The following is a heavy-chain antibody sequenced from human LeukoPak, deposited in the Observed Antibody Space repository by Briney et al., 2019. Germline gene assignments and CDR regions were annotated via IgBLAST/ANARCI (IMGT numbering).Heavy chain of an antibody. CDR3: ATARYCSSTSCHRNYYYYYYMDV. V-gene: IGHV1-24*01. Sequence: GASVTVSCKVSGYTLTELSMHWVRQAPGKGLEWMGGFDPEDGETIYAQKFQGRVTMTEDTSTDTAYMEPSSLRSEDTAVYYCATARYCSSTSCHRNYYYYYYMDVWGKGTTVTVSS. D-gene: IGHD2-2*01. CDR1: GYTLTELS. CDR2: FDPEDGET. J-gene: IGHJ6*03.